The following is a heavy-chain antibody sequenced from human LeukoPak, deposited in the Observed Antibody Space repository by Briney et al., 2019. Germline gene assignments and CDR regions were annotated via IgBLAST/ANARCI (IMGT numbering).Heavy chain of an antibody. CDR2: IYYTGST. CDR1: GXSISNYY. D-gene: IGHD2-15*01. J-gene: IGHJ4*02. Sequence: SETLSLTWTVSGXSISNYYWSWIRQPPGKGLEWIAYIYYTGSTNYNPSLKSRVAISVDTSKNQFSLKLSSVTAADTAVYYCARQAFCSGSSCNPFDYWGQGTLVTVSS. CDR3: ARQAFCSGSSCNPFDY. V-gene: IGHV4-59*01.